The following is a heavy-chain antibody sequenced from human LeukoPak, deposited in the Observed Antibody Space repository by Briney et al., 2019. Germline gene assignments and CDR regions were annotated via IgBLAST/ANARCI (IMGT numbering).Heavy chain of an antibody. D-gene: IGHD4-11*01. J-gene: IGHJ4*02. CDR2: ISSSSSYI. V-gene: IGHV3-21*01. CDR1: GLTFSNYP. CDR3: ARSYSDYRNFDY. Sequence: GGSLRLSCTVSGLTFSNYPMHWVRQAPGRGLEWVSSISSSSSYIHYADSVKGRFTISRDNAKNSLYLQMNSLRAEDTAVYYCARSYSDYRNFDYWGQGTLVTVSS.